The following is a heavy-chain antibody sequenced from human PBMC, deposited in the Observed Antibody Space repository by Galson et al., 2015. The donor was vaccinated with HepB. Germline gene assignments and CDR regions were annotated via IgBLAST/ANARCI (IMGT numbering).Heavy chain of an antibody. V-gene: IGHV3-30-3*01. Sequence: SLRLSCAASGFIFRNYAMHWVRQAPGKGLEWVAAISYDGGSEFYADSVKGRFSIPRDNSKDTQYLQLNSLRAEDTAVYYCARVASISVNFYYYVMDVWGQGTTVTVTS. J-gene: IGHJ6*02. D-gene: IGHD3-10*02. CDR2: ISYDGGSE. CDR1: GFIFRNYA. CDR3: ARVASISVNFYYYVMDV.